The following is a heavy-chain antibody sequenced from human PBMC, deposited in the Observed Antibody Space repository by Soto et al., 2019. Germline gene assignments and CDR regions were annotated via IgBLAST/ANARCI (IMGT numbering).Heavy chain of an antibody. CDR2: ISWNSGSI. Sequence: GGSLRLSCAASGFTFDDYAMHWVRQAPGKGLEWVSGISWNSGSIGYADSVKGRFTISRDNAKNSLYLQMNSLRAEDTALYYCAKDLGYCSGGSCYPGALYYYMDVWGKGTTVTVSS. D-gene: IGHD2-15*01. V-gene: IGHV3-9*01. CDR1: GFTFDDYA. CDR3: AKDLGYCSGGSCYPGALYYYMDV. J-gene: IGHJ6*03.